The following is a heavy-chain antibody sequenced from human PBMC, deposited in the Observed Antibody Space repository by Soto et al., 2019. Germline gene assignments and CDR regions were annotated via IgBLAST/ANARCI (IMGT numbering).Heavy chain of an antibody. J-gene: IGHJ4*02. CDR1: GFTFTRYS. D-gene: IGHD1-7*01. V-gene: IGHV3-21*01. CDR2: ISSTTNYI. CDR3: AKDRVGGTFYTPLAF. Sequence: GGSLRLSCAASGFTFTRYSMNWVRQAPGKGLEWVSSISSTTNYIYYGDSMKGRFTISRDNSKNTLSLHLNTLKPEDTAVYHCAKDRVGGTFYTPLAFWGQGTLVTVSS.